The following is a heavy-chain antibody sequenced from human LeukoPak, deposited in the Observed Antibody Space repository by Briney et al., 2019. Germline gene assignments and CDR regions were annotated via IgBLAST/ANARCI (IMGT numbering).Heavy chain of an antibody. D-gene: IGHD5-18*01. V-gene: IGHV3-48*01. Sequence: GGSLRLSCAASGFTFSSYSMNWVRQAPGKGLEWVSHISSSSSTIYYADSVKGRFTISRDNAKNTLYLQMNNLRGEDTALYYCSKAGDTNYYRYGDYWGQGTLVTVSS. CDR2: ISSSSSTI. CDR3: SKAGDTNYYRYGDY. J-gene: IGHJ4*02. CDR1: GFTFSSYS.